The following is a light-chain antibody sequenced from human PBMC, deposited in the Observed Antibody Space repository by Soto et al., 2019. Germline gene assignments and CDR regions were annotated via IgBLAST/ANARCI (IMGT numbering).Light chain of an antibody. V-gene: IGKV1-33*01. Sequence: DIQITQSPPSLSSSVGDRVTITCRSSHDIGNSLNWYQHKPVKAPKLVIYDAYNLETGVPSTFSGSGFGTDFTFTISSLRPEDIATYYCQKSDHLPLFGPGTKVDIK. CDR1: HDIGNS. J-gene: IGKJ3*01. CDR3: QKSDHLPL. CDR2: DAY.